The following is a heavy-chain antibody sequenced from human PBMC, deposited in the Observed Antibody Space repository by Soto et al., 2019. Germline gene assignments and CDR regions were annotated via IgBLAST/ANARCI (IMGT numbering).Heavy chain of an antibody. J-gene: IGHJ4*02. D-gene: IGHD2-2*01. CDR3: ARGGIVVVPAARIRLDY. V-gene: IGHV4-34*01. CDR1: GGSFSGYY. Sequence: SETLSLTCAVYGGSFSGYYWSWIRQPPGKGLEWIGEINHSGSTNYNPSLKSRVTISVDTSKNQFSLKLSSVTAADTAVYYCARGGIVVVPAARIRLDYWGQGTLVTVSS. CDR2: INHSGST.